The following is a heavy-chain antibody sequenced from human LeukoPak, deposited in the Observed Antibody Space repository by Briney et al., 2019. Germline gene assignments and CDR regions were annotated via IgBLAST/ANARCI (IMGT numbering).Heavy chain of an antibody. Sequence: SETLSLTCTVSGGSISSYYWSWIRQPPGKGLEWIGYIYYSGSTNYNPSLKSRVTISVDTSKNQFSLKLSSVTAADTAVYYCARDSAFRAFDYWGQGTLVTVSS. CDR1: GGSISSYY. V-gene: IGHV4-59*01. J-gene: IGHJ4*02. CDR3: ARDSAFRAFDY. CDR2: IYYSGST. D-gene: IGHD2/OR15-2a*01.